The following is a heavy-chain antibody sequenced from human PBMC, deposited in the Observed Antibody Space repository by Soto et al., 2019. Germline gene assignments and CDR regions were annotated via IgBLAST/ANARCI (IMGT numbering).Heavy chain of an antibody. CDR3: AKYIDTAMEFDD. CDR1: GFPFINYA. CDR2: ISGSGGST. Sequence: GVSLRLSCAASGFPFINYAMSWVRQAPGKGLEWVSAISGSGGSTYYADSAKGRFTISRDNSKNTLSLQMNSLRAEDTAVYYCAKYIDTAMEFDDWGQGSMVTVSS. V-gene: IGHV3-23*01. D-gene: IGHD5-18*01. J-gene: IGHJ4*02.